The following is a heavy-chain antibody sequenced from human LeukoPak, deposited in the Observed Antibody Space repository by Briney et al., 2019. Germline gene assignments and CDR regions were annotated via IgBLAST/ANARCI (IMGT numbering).Heavy chain of an antibody. Sequence: GGSLRLSCAASGFPFNSYVMTWVRQAPGKGLEWVSVISGSGGLTYHADSVKGRFTVSRANSKNTLYLQMNSLRAEDTAVYSCAKGYYDYIWGSYRSDAFDIWGQGTMVTVSS. CDR2: ISGSGGLT. CDR3: AKGYYDYIWGSYRSDAFDI. J-gene: IGHJ3*02. CDR1: GFPFNSYV. D-gene: IGHD3-16*02. V-gene: IGHV3-23*01.